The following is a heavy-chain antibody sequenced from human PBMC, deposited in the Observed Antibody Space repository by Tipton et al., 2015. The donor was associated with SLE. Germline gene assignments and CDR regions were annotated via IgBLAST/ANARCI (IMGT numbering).Heavy chain of an antibody. CDR3: ARGVHSSGYYYFDY. Sequence: VQLVQSGPEVKKPGASVKVSCKASGYTFTTYDINWVRQATGQGLEWMGWMNPNSGNTGYAQKFQGRVTMTRHTSISTAYMELSSLRSEDTAVYYCARGVHSSGYYYFDYWGQGTLVTVSS. CDR1: GYTFTTYD. V-gene: IGHV1-8*02. D-gene: IGHD6-19*01. J-gene: IGHJ4*02. CDR2: MNPNSGNT.